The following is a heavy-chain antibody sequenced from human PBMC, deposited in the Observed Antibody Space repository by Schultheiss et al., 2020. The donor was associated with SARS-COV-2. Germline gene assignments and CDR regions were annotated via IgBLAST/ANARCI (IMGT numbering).Heavy chain of an antibody. CDR3: ARDSGMAAAKHDDDY. CDR2: INHSGST. D-gene: IGHD6-13*01. J-gene: IGHJ4*02. CDR1: GGSFSGYY. V-gene: IGHV4-34*01. Sequence: GSLRLSCAVYGGSFSGYYWSWIRQPPGKGLEWIGEINHSGSTNYNPSLKSRVTISVDTSKNQFSLKLSSVTAADTAVYYCARDSGMAAAKHDDDYWGQGTLVTVSS.